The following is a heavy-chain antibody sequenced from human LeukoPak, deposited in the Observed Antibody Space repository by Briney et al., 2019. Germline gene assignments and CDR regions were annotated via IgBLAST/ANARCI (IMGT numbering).Heavy chain of an antibody. D-gene: IGHD3-10*01. J-gene: IGHJ4*02. V-gene: IGHV3-33*01. Sequence: GRSLRLSCAASGFTFSSYGMHWVRQAPGKGLEWVAVIWYDGSNKYYADSVKGRFTISRDNSKNTLYLQMNSLRAEDTALYYCARGDYYGSGSPGPLFYWGQGTLVTVSS. CDR3: ARGDYYGSGSPGPLFY. CDR2: IWYDGSNK. CDR1: GFTFSSYG.